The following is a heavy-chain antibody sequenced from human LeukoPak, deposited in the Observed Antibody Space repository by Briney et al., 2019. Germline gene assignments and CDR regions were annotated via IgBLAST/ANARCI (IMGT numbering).Heavy chain of an antibody. D-gene: IGHD4-17*01. CDR1: GYTFTTYA. CDR2: INTNTGNP. V-gene: IGHV7-4-1*02. Sequence: ASVKVSCKASGYTFTTYAMNWVRQAPGQGLEWMGWINTNTGNPTYAQGFTGRFVFSLDTSVSTAYLQISSLKAEDTAVYYCARDWSTAHDYGDYEDAFDIWGRGTMVTVSS. J-gene: IGHJ3*02. CDR3: ARDWSTAHDYGDYEDAFDI.